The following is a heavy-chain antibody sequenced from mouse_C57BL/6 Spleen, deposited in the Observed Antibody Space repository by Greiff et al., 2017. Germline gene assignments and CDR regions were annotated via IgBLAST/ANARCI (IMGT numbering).Heavy chain of an antibody. Sequence: QVQLQQPGAELVRPGSSVKLSCKASGYTFTSYWMHWVKQRPIQGLEWIGNIDPSDSETHYNQKFKDKATLTVDKSSSTAYMQLSSLTSEDSAVYYCAREDYYGSTHAMDYWGQGTSVTVSS. CDR2: IDPSDSET. CDR1: GYTFTSYW. CDR3: AREDYYGSTHAMDY. D-gene: IGHD1-1*01. J-gene: IGHJ4*01. V-gene: IGHV1-52*01.